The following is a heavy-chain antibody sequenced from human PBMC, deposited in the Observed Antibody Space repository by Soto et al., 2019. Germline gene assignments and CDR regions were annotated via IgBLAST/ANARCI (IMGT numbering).Heavy chain of an antibody. Sequence: SSETLSLTCAVSGGSISSSSYFWVWLRQPPGKGLEWIGSIYFRGTTNYNPSLKSRVTMSADTSKNQFSLKLNCVSAADTAVYYCARVNYYDTSGYPFDYWGQGMMVAVSS. D-gene: IGHD3-22*01. V-gene: IGHV4-39*07. CDR3: ARVNYYDTSGYPFDY. CDR1: GGSISSSSYF. J-gene: IGHJ4*02. CDR2: IYFRGTT.